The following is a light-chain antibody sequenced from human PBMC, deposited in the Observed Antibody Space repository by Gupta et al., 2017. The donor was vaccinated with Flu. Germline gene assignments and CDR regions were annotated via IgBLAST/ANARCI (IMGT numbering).Light chain of an antibody. Sequence: EIVLTQSPGTLSLYPGERATLSCRASQSVSSSYLAWYQQKPGQAPRLLIYGASIRATGIPDRFSGSGSGTDFTLTISRPEPEDFAVYYCQQDGSSQGTFGQGTKVEIK. J-gene: IGKJ1*01. CDR2: GAS. V-gene: IGKV3-20*01. CDR3: QQDGSSQGT. CDR1: QSVSSSY.